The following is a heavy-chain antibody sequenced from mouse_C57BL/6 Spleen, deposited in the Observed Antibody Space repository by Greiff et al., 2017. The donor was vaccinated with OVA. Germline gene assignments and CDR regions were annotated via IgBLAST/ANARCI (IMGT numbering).Heavy chain of an antibody. V-gene: IGHV1-9*01. CDR2: ILPGGGST. CDR1: GYTFTGYW. CDR3: ARHGSSGWYFGV. D-gene: IGHD1-1*01. Sequence: QVQLKESGAELMKPGASVKLSCKATGYTFTGYWIEWVKQRPGHGLEWIGEILPGGGSTNYNEKFKGKATFTPDTSSNTAYMQLSSLTTEDSAIYYCARHGSSGWYFGVWGTGTTVTVAS. J-gene: IGHJ1*03.